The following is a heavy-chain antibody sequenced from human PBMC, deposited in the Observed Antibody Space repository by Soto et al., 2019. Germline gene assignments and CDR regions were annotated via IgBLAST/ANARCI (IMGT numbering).Heavy chain of an antibody. V-gene: IGHV4-59*01. J-gene: IGHJ6*02. D-gene: IGHD3-3*01. Sequence: SETLSLTCTVSGGSISSYYWSWIRQPPGKGLEWIGYIYYSGSTNYNPSLKSRVTISVDTSKNQFPLKLSSVTAADTAVYYCARMMNDYDFWSGYPADYYYYGMDVWGQGTTVTVSS. CDR1: GGSISSYY. CDR2: IYYSGST. CDR3: ARMMNDYDFWSGYPADYYYYGMDV.